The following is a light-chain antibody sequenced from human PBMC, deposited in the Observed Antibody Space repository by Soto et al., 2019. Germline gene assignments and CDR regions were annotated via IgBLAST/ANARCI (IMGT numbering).Light chain of an antibody. CDR1: QSVSSSY. J-gene: IGKJ1*01. CDR2: GAS. Sequence: EIVLTQSPGTLSLSPGERATLSCRASQSVSSSYLVWYQQKPGQAPRLLIYGASSRATGIPDRFSGSGSGTDFTLTISRLEPEDFAVYYCEQYGNSPRTFGQGIKVEIK. CDR3: EQYGNSPRT. V-gene: IGKV3-20*01.